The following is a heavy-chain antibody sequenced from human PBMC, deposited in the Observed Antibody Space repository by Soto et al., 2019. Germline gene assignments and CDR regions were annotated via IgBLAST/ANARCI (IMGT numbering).Heavy chain of an antibody. CDR1: GFTFSSYG. CDR2: ISYDGSNN. D-gene: IGHD3-10*01. V-gene: IGHV3-30*18. Sequence: GGSLRLSCAASGFTFSSYGMHWVRQAPGKGLEWVAVISYDGSNNYYADSVKGRFTISRDNSKNTLYLQMNSLRAEDTAVYYCAEGSGGPHYYYYYGMDVWGQGTTVTVSS. J-gene: IGHJ6*02. CDR3: AEGSGGPHYYYYYGMDV.